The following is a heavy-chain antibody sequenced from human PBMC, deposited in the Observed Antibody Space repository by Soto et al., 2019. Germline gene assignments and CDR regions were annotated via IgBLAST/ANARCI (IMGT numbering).Heavy chain of an antibody. D-gene: IGHD3-3*01. J-gene: IGHJ6*02. CDR3: ARDADYDFWSGHATEIKDGMDV. CDR1: GFTFWIYW. Sequence: PGGCLRLSCAASGFTFWIYWMHWVRQAPGKGLVWVSRINSDGSSTSYADSVKGRFIISRDNAKNTLYLQMNSLRAEDTAVYYCARDADYDFWSGHATEIKDGMDVWGQGTTVTVSS. V-gene: IGHV3-74*01. CDR2: INSDGSST.